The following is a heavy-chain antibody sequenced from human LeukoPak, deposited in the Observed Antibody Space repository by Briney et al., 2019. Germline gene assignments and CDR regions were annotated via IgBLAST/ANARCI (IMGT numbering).Heavy chain of an antibody. V-gene: IGHV1-18*01. CDR2: ISAYNGNT. D-gene: IGHD6-13*01. J-gene: IGHJ5*02. CDR3: ARLCPPYRAAAGTSWFDP. Sequence: GASVKVSCKASGYTFTSYGISWVRQAPGQGLEWMGWISAYNGNTNYAQKLQGRVTMTTDTSTSTAYMELRSLRSDDTAVYYCARLCPPYRAAAGTSWFDPWGQGTLVTVSS. CDR1: GYTFTSYG.